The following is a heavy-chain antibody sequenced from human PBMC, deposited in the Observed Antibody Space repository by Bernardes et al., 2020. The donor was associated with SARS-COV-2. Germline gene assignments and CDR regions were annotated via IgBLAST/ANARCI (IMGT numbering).Heavy chain of an antibody. D-gene: IGHD1-26*01. CDR2: TRNKANYCAE. J-gene: IGHJ4*02. V-gene: IGHV3-72*01. CDR3: ARSGSAEPFDY. CDR1: GFTLRDHY. Sequence: GGTLRLSCAVSGFTLRDHYMDWVRRAPGKGLEWVGRTRNKANYCAEEYAASVKGRFAISRDDSKNALYLQMDSLKTEDTAVYYCARSGSAEPFDYWGQGNLVTVFS.